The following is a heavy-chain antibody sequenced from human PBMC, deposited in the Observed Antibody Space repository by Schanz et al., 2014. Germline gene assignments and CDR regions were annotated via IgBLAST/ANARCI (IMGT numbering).Heavy chain of an antibody. CDR3: VSQTGSPNY. J-gene: IGHJ4*02. V-gene: IGHV3-74*02. Sequence: EVQLVESGGGLVQPGGSLRLSCAASGFTFDKYAMHWVRQAPGKGLVWVARINSVGSNTDYADSVTGRFTISRDNAKRSLFLQMNSLRAEDTAVYFCVSQTGSPNYWGQGTLVTVSS. CDR2: INSVGSNT. CDR1: GFTFDKYA. D-gene: IGHD6-13*01.